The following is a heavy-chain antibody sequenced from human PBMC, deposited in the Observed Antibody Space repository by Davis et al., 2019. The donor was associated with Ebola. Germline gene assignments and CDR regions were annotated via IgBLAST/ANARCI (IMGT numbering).Heavy chain of an antibody. CDR3: ARINSYGDFDY. J-gene: IGHJ4*02. CDR2: ISYDGSNK. CDR1: GFPFSSYG. V-gene: IGHV3-30*03. Sequence: GGSLRLSCAASGFPFSSYGMHWVRQAPGKGLEWVAVISYDGSNKYYADSVKGRFTISRDNSKNTLYLQMNSLRAEDTAVYYCARINSYGDFDYWGQGTLVTVSS. D-gene: IGHD5-18*01.